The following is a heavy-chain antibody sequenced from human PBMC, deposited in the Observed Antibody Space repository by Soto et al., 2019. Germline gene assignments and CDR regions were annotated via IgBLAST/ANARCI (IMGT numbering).Heavy chain of an antibody. CDR2: ISSSASYI. CDR3: TNFFDP. CDR1: GFSFDYFG. Sequence: PGGSLRLSCEASGFSFDYFGMTWVRQAPGKGLEWVSFISSSASYIYYADSVKGRFTVSRDNAKKSLNLQMNSLRAEDTAVYYSTNFFDPWGQGTLVTVSS. V-gene: IGHV3-21*01. J-gene: IGHJ5*02.